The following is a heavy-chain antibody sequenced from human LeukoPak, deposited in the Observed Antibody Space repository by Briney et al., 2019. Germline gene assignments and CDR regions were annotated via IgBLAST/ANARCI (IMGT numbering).Heavy chain of an antibody. Sequence: GGSLRLSCAASGFTFSTYGTHWVRQAPGKGLEWVAVILSDGSSEYYADSVKGRFIISRDNSKNTLYLQMNKLRAEDTAGHYCTRLCSGGTCYGGLIWGQGTLVTVSS. CDR1: GFTFSTYG. J-gene: IGHJ4*02. V-gene: IGHV3-33*01. D-gene: IGHD2-15*01. CDR3: TRLCSGGTCYGGLI. CDR2: ILSDGSSE.